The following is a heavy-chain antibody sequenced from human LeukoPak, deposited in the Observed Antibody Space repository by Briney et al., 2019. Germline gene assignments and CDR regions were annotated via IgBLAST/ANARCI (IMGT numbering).Heavy chain of an antibody. CDR1: GDSISPYY. V-gene: IGHV4-59*01. J-gene: IGHJ4*02. D-gene: IGHD1-26*01. Sequence: EXXSLTCTVSGDSISPYYWSWIRQPPGGGLEGIGYVFYTGSTNYNPSLTRRGTISVDTSRNQFSLKLTSVTAADTAVYYCARTRSGYSTLGYWGQGTLVTVSS. CDR3: ARTRSGYSTLGY. CDR2: VFYTGST.